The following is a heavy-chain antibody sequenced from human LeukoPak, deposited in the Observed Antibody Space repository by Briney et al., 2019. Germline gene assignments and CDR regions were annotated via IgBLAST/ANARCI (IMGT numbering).Heavy chain of an antibody. CDR1: GFTFSSYG. V-gene: IGHV3-33*06. D-gene: IGHD4-17*01. Sequence: GGSLRLSCAASGFTFSSYGMHWVRQAPGKGLEWVAVIWYDGSNKYHGDSVKGRFTISRDNSKNTLYLQMNSLRAEDTAVYYCAKNNDYGDYPDYWGQGTLVTVSS. CDR3: AKNNDYGDYPDY. CDR2: IWYDGSNK. J-gene: IGHJ4*02.